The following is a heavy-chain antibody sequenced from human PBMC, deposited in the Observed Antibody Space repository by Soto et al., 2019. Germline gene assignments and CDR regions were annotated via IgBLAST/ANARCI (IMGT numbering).Heavy chain of an antibody. Sequence: LRLSCAASGFTFSSYSMNWVRQAPRKGLEWVSSISSSSSYIYYAGSVKGRFTISRDNAKNSLYLQMNSLRAEDTAVYYCARDAAATDNWFDPWGQGTLVTVSS. CDR2: ISSSSSYI. D-gene: IGHD6-13*01. CDR1: GFTFSSYS. V-gene: IGHV3-21*01. J-gene: IGHJ5*02. CDR3: ARDAAATDNWFDP.